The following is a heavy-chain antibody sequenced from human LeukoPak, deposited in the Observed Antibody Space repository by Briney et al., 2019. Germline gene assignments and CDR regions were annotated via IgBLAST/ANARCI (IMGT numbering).Heavy chain of an antibody. J-gene: IGHJ4*02. Sequence: PSETLSLTCTVSGGSISRYYWSWIRQPPGKGLEWIGYIYYSGSTNYNPSLKSRVTISVDTSKNQFSLKLSSVTAADTAVYYCARSQGYYYDSSGYGTEYWGQGTLVTVSS. CDR3: ARSQGYYYDSSGYGTEY. CDR1: GGSISRYY. D-gene: IGHD3-22*01. CDR2: IYYSGST. V-gene: IGHV4-59*01.